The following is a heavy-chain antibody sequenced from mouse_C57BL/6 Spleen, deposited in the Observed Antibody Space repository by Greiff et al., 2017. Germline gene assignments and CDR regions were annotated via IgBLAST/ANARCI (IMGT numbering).Heavy chain of an antibody. CDR1: GYTFTDYY. Sequence: VQLQQSGPELVKPGASVKISCKASGYTFTDYYMNWVKQSHGKSLEWIGDINPNNGGTSYNQKFKGKATLTVDKSSSTAYMELRSLISEDSAVYYCARGGGYYPFDYWGQGTTLTVSS. CDR3: ARGGGYYPFDY. CDR2: INPNNGGT. D-gene: IGHD2-3*01. J-gene: IGHJ2*01. V-gene: IGHV1-26*01.